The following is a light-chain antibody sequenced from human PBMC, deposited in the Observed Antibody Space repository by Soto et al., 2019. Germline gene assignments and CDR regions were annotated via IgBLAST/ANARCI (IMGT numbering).Light chain of an antibody. V-gene: IGLV1-44*01. Sequence: QSLLTQPPSASGAPGQKVTISCSGSSSNIGSNTVNWYHQLPGTAPKLLIYTDNKRPSGVPDRFSGSKSGTSASLAISGLQSEDEADYYCAAWDDSLNGVVFGGGTKLTVL. CDR2: TDN. CDR3: AAWDDSLNGVV. J-gene: IGLJ3*02. CDR1: SSNIGSNT.